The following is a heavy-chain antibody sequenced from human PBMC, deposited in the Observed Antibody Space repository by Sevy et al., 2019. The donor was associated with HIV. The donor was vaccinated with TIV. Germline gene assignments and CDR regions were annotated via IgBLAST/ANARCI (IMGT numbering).Heavy chain of an antibody. CDR3: TAADEWFGNLRLD. CDR2: IKSKTDGGTT. CDR1: GFTFSKAW. Sequence: GGSLRLSCAASGFTFSKAWMNWVRQAPGKGPEWVGRIKSKTDGGTTDFAAFVKGRFKISRDDSNDKLFLQMDNPEVEETAVYCGTAADEWFGNLRLDWGQGTLVTVSS. D-gene: IGHD3-10*01. V-gene: IGHV3-15*01. J-gene: IGHJ4*02.